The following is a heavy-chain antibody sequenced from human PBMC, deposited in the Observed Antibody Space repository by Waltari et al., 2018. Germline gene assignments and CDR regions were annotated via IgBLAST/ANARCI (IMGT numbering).Heavy chain of an antibody. CDR1: GGSFRGYY. V-gene: IGHV4-34*01. CDR2: INHSGST. CDR3: ARGTRLLWFRERHYYFDY. Sequence: QVQLQQWGAGLLKPSETLSLTCAVYGGSFRGYYWSWIRQPPGKGLEWIGEINHSGSTNYNPSLKSRVTISVDTSKNQFSLKLSSVTAADTAVYYCARGTRLLWFRERHYYFDYWGQGTLVTVSS. J-gene: IGHJ4*02. D-gene: IGHD3-10*01.